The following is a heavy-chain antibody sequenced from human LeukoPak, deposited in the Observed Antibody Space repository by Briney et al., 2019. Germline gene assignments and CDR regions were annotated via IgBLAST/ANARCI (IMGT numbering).Heavy chain of an antibody. J-gene: IGHJ2*01. CDR3: ARTKYNSSSKWYFDL. V-gene: IGHV4-59*01. CDR2: IYYSGST. Sequence: SETLSLICTVSGGSISSYYWSWIRQPPGKGLEWIGYIYYSGSTNYNPSLKSRVTISVDTSKNQFSLKLSSVTAADTAVYYCARTKYNSSSKWYFDLWGRGTLVTVSS. CDR1: GGSISSYY. D-gene: IGHD6-13*01.